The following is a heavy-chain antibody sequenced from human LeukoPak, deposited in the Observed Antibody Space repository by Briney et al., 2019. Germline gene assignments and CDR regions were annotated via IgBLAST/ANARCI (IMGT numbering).Heavy chain of an antibody. V-gene: IGHV4-4*02. Sequence: KPSGTLSLTCAVSGGSISSSNWWSWVRQPPGKGLEWIGEIYHSGSTNYNPSLKSRVTISVDTSKNQFSLKLSSVTAADTAVYYCARSTVDTAMVTKGDASDIWGQGTMVTVSS. CDR2: IYHSGST. D-gene: IGHD5-18*01. CDR1: GGSISSSNW. J-gene: IGHJ3*02. CDR3: ARSTVDTAMVTKGDASDI.